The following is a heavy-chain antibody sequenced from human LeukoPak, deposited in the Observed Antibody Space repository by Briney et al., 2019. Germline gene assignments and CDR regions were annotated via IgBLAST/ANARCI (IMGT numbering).Heavy chain of an antibody. CDR3: ARVVGGQLNADLDY. D-gene: IGHD2-15*01. CDR1: EFYW. Sequence: GGSLRLSCAASEFYWMHWVRQAPGKGLVWVSRINPDGSVTSYADSVKGRFTISRDNAMNTLYLQMNSLRAEDTAVYYCARVVGGQLNADLDYWGQGTLVTVSS. CDR2: INPDGSVT. J-gene: IGHJ4*02. V-gene: IGHV3-74*01.